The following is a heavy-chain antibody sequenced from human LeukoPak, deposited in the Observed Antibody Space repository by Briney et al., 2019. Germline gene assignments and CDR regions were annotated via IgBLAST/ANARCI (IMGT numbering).Heavy chain of an antibody. V-gene: IGHV4-39*01. Sequence: PSETLSLTCTVSGGSINRSYYYWGWIRQPPGKGLEWIGSIYYSGNTYYNPSLKSRVTISVDTSKNQFSLKLSSVTAADTAVYYCARLTTTVTSEYWGQGTLVTVSS. CDR2: IYYSGNT. J-gene: IGHJ4*02. D-gene: IGHD4-17*01. CDR1: GGSINRSYYY. CDR3: ARLTTTVTSEY.